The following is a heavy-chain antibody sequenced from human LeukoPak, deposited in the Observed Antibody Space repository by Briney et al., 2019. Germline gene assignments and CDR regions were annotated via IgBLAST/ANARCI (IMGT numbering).Heavy chain of an antibody. V-gene: IGHV3-11*01. CDR2: ISSSGSTI. CDR1: GFTFSDYY. J-gene: IGHJ5*02. Sequence: GGSLRLSCAASGFTFSDYYMSWIRQAPGKGLEWVSYISSSGSTIYYADSVKGRFTTSRDNAKNSLYLQMNSLRTENTAVYYCARDSDDSSGYYLNNWFDPWGQGTLVTVSS. CDR3: ARDSDDSSGYYLNNWFDP. D-gene: IGHD3-22*01.